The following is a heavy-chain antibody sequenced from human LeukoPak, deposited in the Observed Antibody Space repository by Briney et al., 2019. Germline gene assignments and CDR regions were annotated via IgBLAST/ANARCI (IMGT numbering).Heavy chain of an antibody. Sequence: LRLSCAASGFTFDNYAMNWVRQVPGKGLEWIALISWNSGTIGYADSVKGRFTISRDNANNFLYLQMNSLRAEDTALYYCARAYKDRSLAGKKEFFQHWGQGTLVTVSS. V-gene: IGHV3-9*01. CDR2: ISWNSGTI. J-gene: IGHJ1*01. D-gene: IGHD6-19*01. CDR1: GFTFDNYA. CDR3: ARAYKDRSLAGKKEFFQH.